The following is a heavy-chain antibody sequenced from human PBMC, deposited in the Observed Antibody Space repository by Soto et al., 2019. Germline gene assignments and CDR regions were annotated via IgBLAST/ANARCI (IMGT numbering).Heavy chain of an antibody. CDR1: GYTFTSYG. CDR2: ISAYNDNT. J-gene: IGHJ5*02. D-gene: IGHD5-18*01. Sequence: ASVKVSCKASGYTFTSYGISWVRQAPGQGLEWMGWISAYNDNTNYAQKLQGRVTMTTDTSTSTAYMELRSLRSDDTSVYYCARGVSYGYDGWFDPWGQGTLVTVSS. CDR3: ARGVSYGYDGWFDP. V-gene: IGHV1-18*01.